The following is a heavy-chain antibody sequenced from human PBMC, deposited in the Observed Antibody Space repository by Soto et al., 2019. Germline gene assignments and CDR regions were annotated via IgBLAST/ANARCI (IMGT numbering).Heavy chain of an antibody. CDR3: ARHGTTVTAYWYLGL. J-gene: IGHJ2*01. V-gene: IGHV4-59*08. CDR2: IYYSGST. CDR1: GVSISSYY. D-gene: IGHD4-17*01. Sequence: PSETLSLTCTVSGVSISSYYWSWIRQPPGKGLEWIGYIYYSGSTNYNPSLKSRVTISVDTSKNQFSLKLSSVTAADTAVYYCARHGTTVTAYWYLGLRGRGTLFTVSS.